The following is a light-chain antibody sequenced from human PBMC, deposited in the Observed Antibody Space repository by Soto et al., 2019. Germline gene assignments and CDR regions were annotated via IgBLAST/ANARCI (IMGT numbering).Light chain of an antibody. V-gene: IGKV1-5*01. CDR1: QNIFFR. CDR2: DAV. CDR3: QQYHMFYS. Sequence: DIQMTQSPSSVSASVGDRVTISCRTSQNIFFRLAWYQQKPGKAPKLLVFDAVNLQNGVPSRFSGSGSETEFSLTINGLQPEDFAIYLCQQYHMFYSFGLGTRIEMK. J-gene: IGKJ2*01.